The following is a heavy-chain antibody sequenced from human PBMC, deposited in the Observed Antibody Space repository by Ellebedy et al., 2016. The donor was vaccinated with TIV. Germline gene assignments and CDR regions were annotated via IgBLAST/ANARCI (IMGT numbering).Heavy chain of an antibody. CDR2: ISAYNGNT. Sequence: ASVKVSXKASGYTFTSYGISWVRQAPGQGLEWMGWISAYNGNTNYAQKFQGRVTMTRNTSISTAYMELSSLRSEDTAVYYCARDRDGFDPWGQGTLVTVSS. V-gene: IGHV1-18*01. CDR1: GYTFTSYG. J-gene: IGHJ5*02. CDR3: ARDRDGFDP.